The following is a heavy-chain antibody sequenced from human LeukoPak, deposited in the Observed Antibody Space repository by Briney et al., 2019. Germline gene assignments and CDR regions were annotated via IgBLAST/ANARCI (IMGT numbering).Heavy chain of an antibody. J-gene: IGHJ3*02. V-gene: IGHV1-69*05. CDR3: ARVRYYDSSGYSDAFDI. Sequence: ASVKVSXKASGGTFSSYAISWVRQAPGQGLEWMGRIIPIFGTANYAQKFQGRVTITTDESTSTAYMELSSLRSEDTAVYYCARVRYYDSSGYSDAFDIWGRGTMVTVSS. D-gene: IGHD3-22*01. CDR2: IIPIFGTA. CDR1: GGTFSSYA.